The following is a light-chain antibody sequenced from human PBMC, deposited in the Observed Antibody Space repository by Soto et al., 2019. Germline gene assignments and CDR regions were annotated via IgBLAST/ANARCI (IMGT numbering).Light chain of an antibody. CDR3: QQTYTHPEST. CDR2: SAS. Sequence: EIVLTQSPGTLSWAPVERVTLSCRASRSVSGSYLAWYQQKPGQAPRVLIYSASLRATGIPDRFSGSGSGTDFSLTISRLEPEDFATYYCQQTYTHPESTFGQGTRLEIK. V-gene: IGKV3-20*01. CDR1: RSVSGSY. J-gene: IGKJ5*01.